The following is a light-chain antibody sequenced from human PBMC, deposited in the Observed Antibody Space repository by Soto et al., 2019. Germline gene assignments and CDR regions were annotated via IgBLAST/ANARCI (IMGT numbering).Light chain of an antibody. V-gene: IGKV2-30*01. J-gene: IGKJ2*01. CDR3: MQGTHWPPRT. CDR1: RSLMYSAGKSY. Sequence: VVMTQSPRSLPVTLGQPASSSCRSSRSLMYSAGKSYLRWFQQRPGQSPRRLIYKGANRDSWVPDRSSCSGSGSDFKLTLTMVEADDVGVYFCMQGTHWPPRTLGQGTKLEIK. CDR2: KGA.